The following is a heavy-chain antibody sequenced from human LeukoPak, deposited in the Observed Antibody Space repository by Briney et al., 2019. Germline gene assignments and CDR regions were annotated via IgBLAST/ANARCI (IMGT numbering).Heavy chain of an antibody. D-gene: IGHD2-8*01. Sequence: SETLSLTCTVSGGSISSYYWSWIRQPAGKGLEWIGRIYSSGSTNYNPSLKSRVTMSVDTSKNQFSLKVTSVTAADTAVYYCAKVGYASSAIYFQQWGQGTLVSVSS. CDR2: IYSSGST. J-gene: IGHJ1*01. CDR3: AKVGYASSAIYFQQ. V-gene: IGHV4-4*07. CDR1: GGSISSYY.